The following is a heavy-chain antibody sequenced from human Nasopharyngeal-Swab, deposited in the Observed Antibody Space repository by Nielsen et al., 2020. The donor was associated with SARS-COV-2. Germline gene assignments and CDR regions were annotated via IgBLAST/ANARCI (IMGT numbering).Heavy chain of an antibody. D-gene: IGHD3-3*01. Sequence: ASVKVSCKASGYTFTTHSIAWVRQAPGQGLEWMGWISAYTGSTNYAQKLQGRVTMTTDTSTSTAYMELRSLRSDDTAVYYCARDHHGDNEYWSGSLDYNWFDPWGQGNLVTVSS. J-gene: IGHJ5*02. CDR2: ISAYTGST. V-gene: IGHV1-18*01. CDR1: GYTFTTHS. CDR3: ARDHHGDNEYWSGSLDYNWFDP.